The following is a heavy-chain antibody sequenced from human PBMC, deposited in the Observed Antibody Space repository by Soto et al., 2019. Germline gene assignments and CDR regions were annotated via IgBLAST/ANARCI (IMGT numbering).Heavy chain of an antibody. CDR1: GVSFNSYD. CDR3: ARISRYCSGGDCHA. D-gene: IGHD2-15*01. Sequence: GESLKISCAASGVSFNSYDMHWVRQAPGKGPEWVAIISYDGSNTYYSDSVRGRFTISRDNSKDTLYLQMHSLRSEDTAIYYCARISRYCSGGDCHAWGQGTKVTVYS. J-gene: IGHJ5*02. CDR2: ISYDGSNT. V-gene: IGHV3-30*03.